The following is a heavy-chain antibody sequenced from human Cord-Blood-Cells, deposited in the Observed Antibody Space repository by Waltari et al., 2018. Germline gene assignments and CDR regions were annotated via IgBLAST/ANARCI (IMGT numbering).Heavy chain of an antibody. Sequence: QVQLQQWGAGLLKPSETLSLTCAVYGGSFSGYYSSWICQPPGKGLEWIGEINHRGSTNDNPSRKSRATISVDTSKNQFSLKLSSVTAADTAVYYCARGEKMTTVTTSYNWFDPWGQGTLVTVSS. CDR1: GGSFSGYY. CDR3: ARGEKMTTVTTSYNWFDP. V-gene: IGHV4-34*04. J-gene: IGHJ5*02. D-gene: IGHD4-17*01. CDR2: INHRGST.